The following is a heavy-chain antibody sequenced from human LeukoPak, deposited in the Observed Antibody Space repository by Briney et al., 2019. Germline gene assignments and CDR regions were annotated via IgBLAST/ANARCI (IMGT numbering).Heavy chain of an antibody. CDR3: AKEWDSGYIQH. CDR1: GYTFTGYY. J-gene: IGHJ1*01. D-gene: IGHD1-26*01. CDR2: INPNSGGT. Sequence: GASVKVSCKAPGYTFTGYYMRLVRQAPGQGLEWMGWINPNSGGTNYAQKFQGRVTMTRDTSISTAYMELSRLRSDDTAVYYCAKEWDSGYIQHWGQGTLVTVSS. V-gene: IGHV1-2*02.